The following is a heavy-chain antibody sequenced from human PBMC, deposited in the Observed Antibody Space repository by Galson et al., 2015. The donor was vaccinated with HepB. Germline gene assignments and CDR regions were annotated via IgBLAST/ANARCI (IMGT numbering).Heavy chain of an antibody. D-gene: IGHD4-17*01. V-gene: IGHV4-39*01. CDR2: IYYSGST. J-gene: IGHJ5*02. CDR1: GGSISSSSYY. Sequence: SETLSLTCTVSGGSISSSSYYWGWIRQPPGKGLEWIGSIYYSGSTYYNPSLKSRVTISVDTSKNQFSLKLSSVTAADTAVYYCGATVTTRWFDPWGQGTLVTVSS. CDR3: GATVTTRWFDP.